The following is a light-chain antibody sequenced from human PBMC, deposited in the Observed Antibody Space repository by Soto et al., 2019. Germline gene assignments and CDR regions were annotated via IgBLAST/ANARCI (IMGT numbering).Light chain of an antibody. V-gene: IGKV1-5*03. CDR1: QSISSW. CDR3: QQYNGYPWT. CDR2: RAS. Sequence: DIQMTQSPSTLSASVGDRVIITCRASQSISSWLAWYQQKPGKAPNLLIYRASSLESVVPSRFSGSGSGTEFILTISSLQPDDFAPYYCQQYNGYPWTFGQGTKLEIK. J-gene: IGKJ1*01.